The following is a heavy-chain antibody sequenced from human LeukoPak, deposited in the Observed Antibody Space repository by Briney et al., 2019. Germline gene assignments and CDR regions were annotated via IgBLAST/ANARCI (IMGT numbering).Heavy chain of an antibody. CDR2: ISGSGGST. CDR1: GFTFSSYA. Sequence: PGGFLRLSCAASGFTFSSYAMSWVRQAPGKGLEWVSAISGSGGSTYYADSVKGRFTISRDNSKNTLYLQMNSLRAEDTAVYYCAKDDHYYDSSGLIDYWGQGTLVTVSS. CDR3: AKDDHYYDSSGLIDY. V-gene: IGHV3-23*01. J-gene: IGHJ4*02. D-gene: IGHD3-22*01.